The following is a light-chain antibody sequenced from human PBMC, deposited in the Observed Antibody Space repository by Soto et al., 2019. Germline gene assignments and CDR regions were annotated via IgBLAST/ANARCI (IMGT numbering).Light chain of an antibody. Sequence: QSVLTQPPSASGTPGQRVTISCSGSSSNIGSNTVNWYQQLPGTAPKLLIYSNNQRPSEVPDRFSGSKSGTSASLAISGLQSEDEADYYCAAWDDSLNGSLFGTGTKLTVL. V-gene: IGLV1-44*01. CDR1: SSNIGSNT. CDR2: SNN. J-gene: IGLJ1*01. CDR3: AAWDDSLNGSL.